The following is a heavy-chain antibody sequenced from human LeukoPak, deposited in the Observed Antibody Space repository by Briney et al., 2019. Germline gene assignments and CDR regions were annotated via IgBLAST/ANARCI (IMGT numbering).Heavy chain of an antibody. Sequence: GGSLRLSCAASGFTFSTYWMHWVRQVPGEGLAWVSRINTDGSTTTYADSVKGRFTISRDNAKNTVYLQMNSLRVDDAAIYYCTRSDFYQSTGFYYGFWGQGTLVTVSS. CDR2: INTDGSTT. CDR3: TRSDFYQSTGFYYGF. D-gene: IGHD3-22*01. CDR1: GFTFSTYW. V-gene: IGHV3-74*01. J-gene: IGHJ4*02.